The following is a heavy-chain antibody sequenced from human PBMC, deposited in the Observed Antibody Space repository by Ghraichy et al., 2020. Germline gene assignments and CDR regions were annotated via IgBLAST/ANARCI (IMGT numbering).Heavy chain of an antibody. CDR3: ARVALDYGDYGGSDYYYYGMDV. Sequence: GSLRLSCAASGFSFSDYYMCWIRQAPGKGLEWVSYISSSSNYTKYADSVKGRFTISRDNAKNSLYLQMNSLRAEDTAVYYCARVALDYGDYGGSDYYYYGMDVWGQGTTVTVSS. J-gene: IGHJ6*02. CDR1: GFSFSDYY. D-gene: IGHD4-17*01. V-gene: IGHV3-11*06. CDR2: ISSSSNYT.